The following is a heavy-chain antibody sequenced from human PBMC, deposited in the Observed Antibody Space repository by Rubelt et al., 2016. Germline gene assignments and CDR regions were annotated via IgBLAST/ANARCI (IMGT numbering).Heavy chain of an antibody. CDR2: VNYGGDG. D-gene: IGHD2-2*01. V-gene: IGHV4-34*01. Sequence: QVQLQQWGAGLLKPSETLSLTCAVYGGSVSGYFWTWIRQAPGKGLEWLGEVNYGGDGKYNPSLKSRLKLSMPTSTKQIALWWRSVTAADTAVYYCARQTPNVVARHFDYWGQGTLVTVSS. CDR3: ARQTPNVVARHFDY. J-gene: IGHJ4*02. CDR1: GGSVSGYF.